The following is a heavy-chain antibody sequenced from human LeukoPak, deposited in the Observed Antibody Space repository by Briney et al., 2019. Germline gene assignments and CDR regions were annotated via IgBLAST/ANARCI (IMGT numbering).Heavy chain of an antibody. J-gene: IGHJ4*02. CDR3: ARGEFEELFVLDY. CDR2: IYYSGST. V-gene: IGHV4-59*02. D-gene: IGHD3-10*01. CDR1: GGSVSSYY. Sequence: PSETLSLTCTVSGGSVSSYYWSWIRQPPGKGLEWIGYIYYSGSTNYNPSLKSRVTISVDTSKNQFSLKLSSVTAADTAVYYCARGEFEELFVLDYWGQGTLVTVSS.